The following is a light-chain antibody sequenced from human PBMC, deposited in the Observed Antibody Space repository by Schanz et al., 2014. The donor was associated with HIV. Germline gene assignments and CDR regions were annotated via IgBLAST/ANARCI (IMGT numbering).Light chain of an antibody. CDR2: GAS. J-gene: IGKJ3*01. V-gene: IGKV3-20*01. CDR3: QHYGSSPFT. Sequence: IVLTQSPGTLSLSPGERGTLSCRASQSISSSLLAWYQQKPGQAPRLLIYGASTRTTGIPARFSGSGSGTEFTLTISSLQSEDFAVYYCQHYGSSPFTFGPGTKVDLK. CDR1: QSISSSL.